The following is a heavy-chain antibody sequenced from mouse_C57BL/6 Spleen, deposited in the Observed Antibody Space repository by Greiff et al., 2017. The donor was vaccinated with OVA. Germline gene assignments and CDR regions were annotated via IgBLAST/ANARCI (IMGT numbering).Heavy chain of an antibody. CDR1: GYTFTDYY. D-gene: IGHD1-1*02. CDR3: ARGTIGNYFDY. J-gene: IGHJ2*01. Sequence: EVQLQQSGPELVKPGASVKISCKASGYTFTDYYMNWVKQSHGKSLEWIGDINPNNGGTSYNQKFKGKATLTVDKSSSTAYMELRSLTSEDSAVYYCARGTIGNYFDYWGQGTTLTVSS. CDR2: INPNNGGT. V-gene: IGHV1-26*01.